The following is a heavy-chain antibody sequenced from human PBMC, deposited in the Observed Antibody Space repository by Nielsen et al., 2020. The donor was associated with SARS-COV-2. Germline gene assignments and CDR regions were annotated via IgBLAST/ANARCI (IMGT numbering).Heavy chain of an antibody. CDR3: ARGLVVIQPDAFDI. CDR1: VGSITTTTYY. J-gene: IGHJ3*02. D-gene: IGHD3-22*01. CDR2: MYYSGNT. Sequence: SPTLSLTCTVSVGSITTTTYYWCWIRQPPVNGLLWIGSMYYSGNTYYNPSLKSRVAISADTSKNQFYLRLTSVTAADTAVYYCARGLVVIQPDAFDIWGQGTRVTVSS. V-gene: IGHV4-39*01.